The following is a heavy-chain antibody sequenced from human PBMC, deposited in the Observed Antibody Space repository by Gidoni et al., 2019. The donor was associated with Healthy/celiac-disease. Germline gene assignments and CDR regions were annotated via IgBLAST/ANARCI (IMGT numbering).Heavy chain of an antibody. J-gene: IGHJ6*02. Sequence: EVQLVQSGAEVKKPGATVKISCTVSGYTFTDYYMHWVQQAPGNGLEWMGLVDPEDGETIYAEKFQGRVTITADTSTDTAYMELSSLRSEDTAVYYCATTTMVRVEGYYYYGMDVWGQGTTVTVSS. CDR1: GYTFTDYY. CDR2: VDPEDGET. D-gene: IGHD3-10*01. CDR3: ATTTMVRVEGYYYYGMDV. V-gene: IGHV1-69-2*01.